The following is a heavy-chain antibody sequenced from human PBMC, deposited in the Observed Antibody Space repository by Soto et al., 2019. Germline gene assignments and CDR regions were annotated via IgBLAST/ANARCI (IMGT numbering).Heavy chain of an antibody. V-gene: IGHV5-51*01. Sequence: GESLKISCKGSGYSFTSYWIGWVRQLPGKCLEWMGIIYPGDSDTRYSPSFQGQVTISADKSISTAYLQWSSLKASDTAMYYCARPSRPSGCYGGFDYWGQGTLVTIS. J-gene: IGHJ4*02. CDR3: ARPSRPSGCYGGFDY. CDR1: GYSFTSYW. CDR2: IYPGDSDT. D-gene: IGHD6-19*01.